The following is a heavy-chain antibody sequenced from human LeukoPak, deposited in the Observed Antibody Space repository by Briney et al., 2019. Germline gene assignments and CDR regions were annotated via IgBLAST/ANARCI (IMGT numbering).Heavy chain of an antibody. CDR3: ARDVPYYYESSGYYSLGFDI. CDR2: ISSGISYI. V-gene: IGHV3-21*01. CDR1: GFTFSNYS. Sequence: GGSLRLSCAASGFTFSNYSMNWVRQAPGKGLEWVSSISSGISYIYYADSMKGRFTISRDNAKNSLYLQMNSLRAEDTAVYYCARDVPYYYESSGYYSLGFDIWGQGKMVTVSS. J-gene: IGHJ3*02. D-gene: IGHD3-22*01.